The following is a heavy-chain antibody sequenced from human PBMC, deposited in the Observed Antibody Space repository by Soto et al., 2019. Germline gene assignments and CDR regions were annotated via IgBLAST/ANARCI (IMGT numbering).Heavy chain of an antibody. CDR1: GYTLTELS. V-gene: IGHV1-24*01. CDR3: ANWYYYDSSGYYYFDY. D-gene: IGHD3-22*01. Sequence: GASVKVSCKVSGYTLTELSMHWVRQAPGKGLEWMGGFDPEDGETIYAQKFQGRVTMTEDTSTDTAYMELSSLRSEDTAVYYCANWYYYDSSGYYYFDYWGQGTLVTVSS. J-gene: IGHJ4*02. CDR2: FDPEDGET.